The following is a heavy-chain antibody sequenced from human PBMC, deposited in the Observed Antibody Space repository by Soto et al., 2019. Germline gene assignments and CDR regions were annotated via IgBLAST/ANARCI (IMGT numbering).Heavy chain of an antibody. D-gene: IGHD6-19*01. CDR3: ASAAVTGTAGLDF. J-gene: IGHJ4*02. V-gene: IGHV1-2*02. CDR1: GYTFSGFY. Sequence: ASVKVSCKASGYTFSGFYMHWVRQAPGQGLEWMGWINPNSGGTKSAEKFQGRVTMTRDTSISTAYMELSRLTSDDAAVYYCASAAVTGTAGLDFWGQGTQVTVSS. CDR2: INPNSGGT.